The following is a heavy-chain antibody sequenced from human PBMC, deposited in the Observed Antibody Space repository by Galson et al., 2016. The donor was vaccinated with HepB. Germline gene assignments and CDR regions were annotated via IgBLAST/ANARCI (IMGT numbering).Heavy chain of an antibody. CDR2: LSVSGDTT. Sequence: SLRLSCAASGFTFGDYTMSWVRQAPGKGLGWVSGLSVSGDTTYYADSVKGRFTISRDNSKNTLHLQMNSLRADDTAVYYCAKDGVRSGYSYFDYWGRGTLVTVSS. CDR3: AKDGVRSGYSYFDY. CDR1: GFTFGDYT. D-gene: IGHD5-12*01. J-gene: IGHJ4*02. V-gene: IGHV3-23*01.